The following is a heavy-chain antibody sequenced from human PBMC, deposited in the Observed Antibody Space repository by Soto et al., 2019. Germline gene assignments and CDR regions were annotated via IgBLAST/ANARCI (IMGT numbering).Heavy chain of an antibody. CDR2: ISPHNGDT. D-gene: IGHD3-10*01. V-gene: IGHV1-18*01. CDR3: ATTGRDYYGAGSSFDP. J-gene: IGHJ5*02. Sequence: QVQLVQSGAEVTKPGASVKVSCKASGYMFISYGISWVRQAPGQGLEWMGWISPHNGDTNYAQKFQGRVTMTTDTSTSTAYMEIRSVASDDTAAYYWATTGRDYYGAGSSFDPWGQGTLVTVSS. CDR1: GYMFISYG.